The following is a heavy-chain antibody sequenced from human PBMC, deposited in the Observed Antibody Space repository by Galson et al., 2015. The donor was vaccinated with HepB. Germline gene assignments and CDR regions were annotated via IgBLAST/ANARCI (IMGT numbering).Heavy chain of an antibody. V-gene: IGHV1-2*06. CDR1: GYTFTGYY. Sequence: SVKVSCKASGYTFTGYYMHWVRQAPGQGLEWMGRINPNSGGTNYAQKFQGRVTMTRDTSISTAYMELSRLRSDDTAVYYCARDGTGYCSSTTCPWFDPWGQGTLVTVSS. CDR2: INPNSGGT. D-gene: IGHD2-2*01. J-gene: IGHJ5*02. CDR3: ARDGTGYCSSTTCPWFDP.